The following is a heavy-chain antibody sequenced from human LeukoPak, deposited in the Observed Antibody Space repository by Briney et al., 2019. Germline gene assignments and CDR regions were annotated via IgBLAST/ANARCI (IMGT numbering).Heavy chain of an antibody. V-gene: IGHV3-33*03. Sequence: GGSLRLSCGGSGFNFRSYAIHWVRQPPGKGLEWVAIIWYDGSKTYYAESVKGRFTISRDNSNNMAYLQMSSLRVEDTAVYFCAKEVGPGLGSWGQGTLVTVSS. CDR3: AKEVGPGLGS. D-gene: IGHD3-16*01. CDR1: GFNFRSYA. J-gene: IGHJ4*02. CDR2: IWYDGSKT.